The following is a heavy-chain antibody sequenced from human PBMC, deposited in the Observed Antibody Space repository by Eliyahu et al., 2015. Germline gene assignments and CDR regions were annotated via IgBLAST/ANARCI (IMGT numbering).Heavy chain of an antibody. CDR1: GFTFDDYA. CDR3: AKMVGPRGAFDI. D-gene: IGHD3-10*01. CDR2: ISWNSGSI. V-gene: IGHV3-9*01. J-gene: IGHJ3*02. Sequence: EVQLVESGGGLVQPGRSLRLSCAASGFTFDDYAMHWVRQAPGKGLEWVSGISWNSGSIGYADSVKGRFTISRDNAKNSLYLQMNSLRAEDTALYYCAKMVGPRGAFDIWGQGTMVTVSS.